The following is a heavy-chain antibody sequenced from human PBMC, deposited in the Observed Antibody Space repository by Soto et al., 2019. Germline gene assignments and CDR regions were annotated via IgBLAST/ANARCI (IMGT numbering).Heavy chain of an antibody. Sequence: ASVKVSCKASGYTFTSYYMHWVRRAPGQGREWMGIINPSGGSTSYAQKFQGRVTMTRDTSTSTVYMELSSLRSEDTAVYYCARDRVYAIPVSGLGWFAPWGQGTLVTLS. CDR1: GYTFTSYY. J-gene: IGHJ5*02. D-gene: IGHD2-8*01. V-gene: IGHV1-46*03. CDR3: ARDRVYAIPVSGLGWFAP. CDR2: INPSGGST.